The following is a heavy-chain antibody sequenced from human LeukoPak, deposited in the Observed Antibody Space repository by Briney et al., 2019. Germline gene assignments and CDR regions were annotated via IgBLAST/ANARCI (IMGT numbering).Heavy chain of an antibody. J-gene: IGHJ6*03. D-gene: IGHD6-13*01. Sequence: SETLSLTCTVSGGSISSYYWGWIRQPPGKGLEWIGSIYHSGSTYYNPSLKSRVTISVDASKNQFSLKLSSVTAADTAVYYCARETGPYSHIYYYYYYMDVWGKGTTVTVSS. V-gene: IGHV4-38-2*02. CDR2: IYHSGST. CDR3: ARETGPYSHIYYYYYYMDV. CDR1: GGSISSYY.